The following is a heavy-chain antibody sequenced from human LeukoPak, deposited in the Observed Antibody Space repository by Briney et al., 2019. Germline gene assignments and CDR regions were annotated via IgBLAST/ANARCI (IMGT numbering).Heavy chain of an antibody. CDR1: GGSISDYF. Sequence: SETLSLTCTVSGGSISDYFWSWIRQPPGKGLEWIGSIYYSGSTYYNPSLKSRVTISVDTSKNQFSLKLSSVTAADTAVYYCARVRNYGGNSHYYYYMDVWGKGTTVTISS. J-gene: IGHJ6*03. D-gene: IGHD4-23*01. V-gene: IGHV4-39*01. CDR3: ARVRNYGGNSHYYYYMDV. CDR2: IYYSGST.